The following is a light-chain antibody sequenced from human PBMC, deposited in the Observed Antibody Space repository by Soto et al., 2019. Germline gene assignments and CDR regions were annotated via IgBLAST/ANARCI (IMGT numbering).Light chain of an antibody. Sequence: EIVLTQSPATLSLSPGERATLSCRASQSVSSYLAWYQQKPGQAPRLLIYDASNRATGIPARFSGSGSGTDFTLTISSLEPEDFAVYYCQQRSITWTFGQGTKVEI. CDR3: QQRSITWT. J-gene: IGKJ1*01. V-gene: IGKV3-11*01. CDR2: DAS. CDR1: QSVSSY.